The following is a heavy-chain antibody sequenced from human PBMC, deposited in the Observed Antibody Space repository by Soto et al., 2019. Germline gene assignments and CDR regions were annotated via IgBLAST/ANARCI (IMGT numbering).Heavy chain of an antibody. J-gene: IGHJ6*02. CDR3: AADSYYYGSGSYPPNGMDV. D-gene: IGHD3-10*01. CDR1: GFTFTSSA. Sequence: QMQLVQSGPEVKKPGTSVKVSCKASGFTFTSSAMQWVRQARGQRLEWIGWIVVGSGNTNYAQKFQERVTITRDMSTSTAYMGLSSLRSEDTAVYYCAADSYYYGSGSYPPNGMDVWGQGTTVTVSS. V-gene: IGHV1-58*02. CDR2: IVVGSGNT.